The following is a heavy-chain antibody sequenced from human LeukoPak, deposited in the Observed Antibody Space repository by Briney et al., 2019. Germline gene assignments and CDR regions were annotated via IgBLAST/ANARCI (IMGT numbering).Heavy chain of an antibody. CDR2: INPNNGDT. Sequence: ASVEVSCKASGYTFTAYYIHWVRQAPGQGLEWMGWINPNNGDTNYAQNFQGRVTMTRDTSISTAYMELRRLRSDDTAVYSCARAHTTLLGAGGYWGQGTLVTVSS. CDR1: GYTFTAYY. J-gene: IGHJ4*02. CDR3: ARAHTTLLGAGGY. V-gene: IGHV1-2*02. D-gene: IGHD1-26*01.